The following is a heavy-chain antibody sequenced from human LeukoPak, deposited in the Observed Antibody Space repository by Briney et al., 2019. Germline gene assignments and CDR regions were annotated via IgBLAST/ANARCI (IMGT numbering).Heavy chain of an antibody. J-gene: IGHJ4*02. V-gene: IGHV3-11*06. D-gene: IGHD2-2*01. CDR2: ISSSSSYI. CDR1: GFTFSDYY. Sequence: GGSLRLSCAASGFTFSDYYMSWIRQAPGKGLEWVSSISSSSSYIYSADSLKGRFTISRDNAKNSLYLHLNSLRAEDTAVYYCARETFCTSTSCPIGDHFDYWGQGTLVTVSS. CDR3: ARETFCTSTSCPIGDHFDY.